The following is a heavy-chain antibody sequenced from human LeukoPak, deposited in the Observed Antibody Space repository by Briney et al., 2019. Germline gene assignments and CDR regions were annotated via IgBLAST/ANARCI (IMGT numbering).Heavy chain of an antibody. V-gene: IGHV3-30*19. J-gene: IGHJ4*02. CDR3: ARVWELYSYGDY. D-gene: IGHD5-18*01. Sequence: GGSLRLSCAASGFTFSSYGMHWVRQAPGKGLEWVAVISYDGSNKYYADSVKGRFTISRDNSKNTLYLQMNSLRAEDTAVYYCARVWELYSYGDYWGQGTLVTVSS. CDR1: GFTFSSYG. CDR2: ISYDGSNK.